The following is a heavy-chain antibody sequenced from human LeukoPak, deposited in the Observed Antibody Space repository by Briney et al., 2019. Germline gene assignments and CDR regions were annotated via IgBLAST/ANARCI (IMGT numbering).Heavy chain of an antibody. J-gene: IGHJ4*02. Sequence: ASVKVSCKXSGGTFSSNAISWVRQAPRQGLEWMGGIIPIFGTANYAQKFQGRVTITADESTSTAYMELSSMRSEDTAVYYCARDQYQLLTGAFDYWGQGTLVTVSS. CDR2: IIPIFGTA. V-gene: IGHV1-69*13. D-gene: IGHD2-2*01. CDR1: GGTFSSNA. CDR3: ARDQYQLLTGAFDY.